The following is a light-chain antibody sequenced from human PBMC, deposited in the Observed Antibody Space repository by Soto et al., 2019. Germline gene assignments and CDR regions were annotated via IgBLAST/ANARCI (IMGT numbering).Light chain of an antibody. J-gene: IGKJ2*01. CDR3: NQYDDGLYT. V-gene: IGKV3-15*01. Sequence: VGTRGAAVLSVSPGSRAALSGRAGPSVSTNVAWYQQIPGQTPRLLIYGESTRATGIPVRFSGSGSGTEFTLKISRMEYEDFAVYYCNQYDDGLYTFGQGTQVEIK. CDR2: GES. CDR1: PSVSTN.